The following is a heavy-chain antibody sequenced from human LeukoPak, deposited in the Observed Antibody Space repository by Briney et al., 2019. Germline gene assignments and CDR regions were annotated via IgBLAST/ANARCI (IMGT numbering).Heavy chain of an antibody. D-gene: IGHD3-22*01. J-gene: IGHJ3*02. CDR2: IYYSGST. CDR3: ARETAMAKKYYYDSSSYHDAFDI. CDR1: GGSISSYY. V-gene: IGHV4-59*01. Sequence: SETLSLTCTVSGGSISSYYWSWIRQPPGKGLEWIGYIYYSGSTNYNPSLKSRVTISVDTSKNQFSLKLSSVTAADTAVYYCARETAMAKKYYYDSSSYHDAFDIWGQGTMVTVSS.